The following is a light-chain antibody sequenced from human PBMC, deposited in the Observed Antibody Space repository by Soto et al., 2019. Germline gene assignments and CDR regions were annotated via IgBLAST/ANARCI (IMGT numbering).Light chain of an antibody. V-gene: IGLV1-40*01. CDR1: SSNIGAGYD. Sequence: QAVVTQPPSMSGAPGQRVTISCTGSSSNIGAGYDVHWYQQHPGTAPKLLIFDNNNRPSGVPDRFSGSKSDTSASLAITGLQAEDEADYYCQSFDTSLSGFVVFGGGTKLNVL. CDR2: DNN. CDR3: QSFDTSLSGFVV. J-gene: IGLJ2*01.